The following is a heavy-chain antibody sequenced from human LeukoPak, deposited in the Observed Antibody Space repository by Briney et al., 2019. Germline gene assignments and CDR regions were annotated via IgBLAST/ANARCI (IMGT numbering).Heavy chain of an antibody. D-gene: IGHD3-3*01. CDR1: GFTFSDYH. Sequence: GGSLRLSCVASGFTFSDYHMSWIRQAPGKGLEWVSYISSSSSYTNYADSVRGRFTISRDNAKNTLYLQMNGLTAEDTAIYYCVRSMSGRNDLWGQGTLVSVSA. J-gene: IGHJ5*02. CDR3: VRSMSGRNDL. V-gene: IGHV3-11*06. CDR2: ISSSSSYT.